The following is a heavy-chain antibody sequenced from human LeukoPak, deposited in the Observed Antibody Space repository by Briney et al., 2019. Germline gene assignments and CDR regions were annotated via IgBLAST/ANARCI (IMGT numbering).Heavy chain of an antibody. CDR3: ARRRGWPNYFDY. J-gene: IGHJ4*02. CDR2: MNPNSGNT. Sequence: ASVKVSCKASGYTFTNYDINWVRRATGQGLEWMGWMNPNSGNTGYAQKFQGRVTMTRNTSITTAYMELSSLRSEDTAVYYCARRRGWPNYFDYWGQGTLVTVSS. CDR1: GYTFTNYD. V-gene: IGHV1-8*01. D-gene: IGHD6-19*01.